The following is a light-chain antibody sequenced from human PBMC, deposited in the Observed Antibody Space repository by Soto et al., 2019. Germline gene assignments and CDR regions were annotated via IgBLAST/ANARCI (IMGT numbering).Light chain of an antibody. CDR2: AAS. Sequence: EIVLTQSPGALSLSPGERATLSCRASQSVSSGSLAWYQQKPGQAPRLLIYAASARATGIPDRFSGSGSGTDFTLTVGRLEPEDFAVYYCQQYHNSPRTFGQGTKVEIK. J-gene: IGKJ1*01. V-gene: IGKV3-20*01. CDR3: QQYHNSPRT. CDR1: QSVSSGS.